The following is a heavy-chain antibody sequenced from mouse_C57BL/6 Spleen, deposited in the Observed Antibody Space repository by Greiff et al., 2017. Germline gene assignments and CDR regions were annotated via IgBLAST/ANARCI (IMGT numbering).Heavy chain of an antibody. CDR3: ARMVTTVVAAGDY. Sequence: VQLQQSGPELVKPGASVKISCKASGYTFTDYYMNWVKQSHGKSLEWIGDINPNNGGTSYNQKFKGKATLTVDKSSSTAYMELRSLTSEDSAVYYCARMVTTVVAAGDYWGQGTSVTVSS. D-gene: IGHD1-1*01. V-gene: IGHV1-26*01. CDR1: GYTFTDYY. J-gene: IGHJ4*01. CDR2: INPNNGGT.